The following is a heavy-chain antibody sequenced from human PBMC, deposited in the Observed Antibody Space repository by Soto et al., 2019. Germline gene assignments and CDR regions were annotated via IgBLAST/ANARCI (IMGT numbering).Heavy chain of an antibody. CDR1: GGSINHYY. J-gene: IGHJ4*02. D-gene: IGHD1-1*01. CDR3: ARTLPNRQPSDS. V-gene: IGHV4-59*01. CDR2: IYNSGRY. Sequence: SETLSLTCTVSGGSINHYYWTWIRQPPGKGLEWIGYIYNSGRYNYNPSLESRLTISIDTSKNQFSLRLASVTAADTAVYYCARTLPNRQPSDSCSQGTFDTVSS.